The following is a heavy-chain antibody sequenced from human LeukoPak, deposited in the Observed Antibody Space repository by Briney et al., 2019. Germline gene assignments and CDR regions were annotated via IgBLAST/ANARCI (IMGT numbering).Heavy chain of an antibody. CDR1: GFTFDDYG. D-gene: IGHD2-2*01. CDR2: INWNGGGT. CDR3: ASFSGTSCYDY. V-gene: IGHV3-20*04. Sequence: GGSLRLSCAASGFTFDDYGMSWVRQAPGKGLEWVSGINWNGGGTGYADSVKGRFTISRDNAKNSLYLQMNSLRAEDTALYYCASFSGTSCYDYWGQGTLVTVSS. J-gene: IGHJ4*02.